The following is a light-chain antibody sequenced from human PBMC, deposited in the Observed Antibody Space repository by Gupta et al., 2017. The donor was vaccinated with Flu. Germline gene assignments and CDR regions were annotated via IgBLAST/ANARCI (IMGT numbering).Light chain of an antibody. CDR1: QSISTF. Sequence: DIQMTQSPSSLSASVGDRVIITCRASQSISTFLSWYQQKPGKAPKLLIYSASSSQSGVPSRFSGSGSGTDFTLTISSLQPEDFATYFCQQYYATPLTFGGGTKVEIK. CDR2: SAS. J-gene: IGKJ4*01. V-gene: IGKV1-39*01. CDR3: QQYYATPLT.